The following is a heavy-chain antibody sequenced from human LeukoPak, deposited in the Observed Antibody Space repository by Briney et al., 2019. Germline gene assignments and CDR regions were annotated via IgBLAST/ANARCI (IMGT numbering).Heavy chain of an antibody. D-gene: IGHD3-22*01. CDR3: ARGGTGIGGYYYDSSGYPDAFDI. CDR1: GGSISSGGYS. J-gene: IGHJ3*02. V-gene: IGHV4-30-2*01. CDR2: IYHSGST. Sequence: SGTLSLTCAVSGGSISSGGYSWSWIRQPPGKGLEWIGYIYHSGSTYYNPSLKSRVTISVDRSKNQFSLKLSSVTAADTAVYYCARGGTGIGGYYYDSSGYPDAFDIWGQGTMVTVSS.